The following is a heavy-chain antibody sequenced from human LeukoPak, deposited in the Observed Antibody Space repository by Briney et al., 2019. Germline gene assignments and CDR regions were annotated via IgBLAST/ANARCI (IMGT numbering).Heavy chain of an antibody. CDR3: ARGGSAYALDY. D-gene: IGHD2-2*01. Sequence: GESVKISCKGSGYSFTNYWIGWVRQMPGKGLEWMGIIYPGDSETRYSPSFQGQVTMSTDKSISTAYLQWSSLKASDTAMYFCARGGSAYALDYWGQGTLVTVSS. CDR1: GYSFTNYW. V-gene: IGHV5-51*01. CDR2: IYPGDSET. J-gene: IGHJ4*02.